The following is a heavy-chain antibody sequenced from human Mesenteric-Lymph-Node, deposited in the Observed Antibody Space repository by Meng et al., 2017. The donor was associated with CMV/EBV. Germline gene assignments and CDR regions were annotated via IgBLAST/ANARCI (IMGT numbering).Heavy chain of an antibody. CDR2: ISVSGGNT. CDR1: GFTFSSYA. CDR3: AKDLRGYTGYDKGHFDY. J-gene: IGHJ4*02. V-gene: IGHV3-23*01. Sequence: GESLKISCAASGFTFSSYAMSWVRQAPGKGLEWVSSISVSGGNTYYADSVKGRFTISRDNSKNTLYLQMISLRAEDTAVYYCAKDLRGYTGYDKGHFDYWGQGTLVT. D-gene: IGHD5-12*01.